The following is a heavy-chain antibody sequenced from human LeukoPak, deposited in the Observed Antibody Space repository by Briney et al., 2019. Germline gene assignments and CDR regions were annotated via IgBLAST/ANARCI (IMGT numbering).Heavy chain of an antibody. CDR2: IYYSGST. V-gene: IGHV4-39*01. CDR1: GGSINSSYYY. CDR3: ARGQPLSPLIRPGGWFDP. Sequence: PSETLSLTCTVSGGSINSSYYYWGWIRQPPGKGLEWIGSIYYSGSTYYNPSPKSRVTISVDTSKNQFSLKLSSVTAADTAVYYCARGQPLSPLIRPGGWFDPWGQGTLVTVSS. J-gene: IGHJ5*02. D-gene: IGHD3-16*01.